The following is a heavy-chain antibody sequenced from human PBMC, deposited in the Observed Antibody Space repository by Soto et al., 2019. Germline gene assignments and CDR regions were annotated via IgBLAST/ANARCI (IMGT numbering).Heavy chain of an antibody. CDR1: GGSFSGYY. CDR2: INHSGST. V-gene: IGHV4-34*01. J-gene: IGHJ4*02. CDR3: ARGRGYSGYGENDY. Sequence: PSETRSLTCAVHGGSFSGYYWSWIRQPPGKGLEWIGEINHSGSTNYNPSLKSRVTISVDTSKNQFSLKLSSVTAADTAVYYCARGRGYSGYGENDYWGQGTLVTVSS. D-gene: IGHD5-12*01.